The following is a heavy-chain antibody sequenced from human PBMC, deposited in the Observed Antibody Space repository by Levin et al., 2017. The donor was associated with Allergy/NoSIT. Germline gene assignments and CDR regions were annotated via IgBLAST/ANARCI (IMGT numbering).Heavy chain of an antibody. J-gene: IGHJ4*02. CDR2: IYHSGST. CDR3: ARVKVVVAATLYYFDY. Sequence: SQTLSLTCTVSGGSISSNNWWSWVRQPPGKGLEWIGEIYHSGSTDYNPSLQSRVTISVDKSKNQFSLKLSSVTAADTAVYYCARVKVVVAATLYYFDYWGQGTLVTVSS. D-gene: IGHD2-15*01. V-gene: IGHV4-4*02. CDR1: GGSISSNNW.